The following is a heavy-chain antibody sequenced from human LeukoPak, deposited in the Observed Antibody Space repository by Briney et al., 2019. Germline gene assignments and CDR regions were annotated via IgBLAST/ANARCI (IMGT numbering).Heavy chain of an antibody. CDR2: IYSGGST. CDR1: GFTVSSNY. J-gene: IGHJ4*02. V-gene: IGHV3-53*01. D-gene: IGHD3-3*01. Sequence: GGSLRLSCAASGFTVSSNYMSWVRQAPGKGLEWVSVIYSGGSTYYADSVKGRFTISRDNSKNTLYLQMNGLRAEDTAVYYCARVFYDFWSGYIFDYWGQGTLVTVSS. CDR3: ARVFYDFWSGYIFDY.